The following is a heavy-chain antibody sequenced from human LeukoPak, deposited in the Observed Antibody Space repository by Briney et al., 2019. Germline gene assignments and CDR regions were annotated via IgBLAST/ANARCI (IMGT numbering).Heavy chain of an antibody. CDR3: ARDDSSGWGPYYYGMDV. V-gene: IGHV3-7*03. J-gene: IGHJ6*02. Sequence: GGSLRLSCAASGFTFSSYWMSWVRQAPGKGLEWVANIKQDGSEKYYVDSVKGRFTISRDNAKNSLYLQMNSLRAEDTAAYYCARDDSSGWGPYYYGMDVWGQGTTVTVSS. CDR2: IKQDGSEK. D-gene: IGHD6-19*01. CDR1: GFTFSSYW.